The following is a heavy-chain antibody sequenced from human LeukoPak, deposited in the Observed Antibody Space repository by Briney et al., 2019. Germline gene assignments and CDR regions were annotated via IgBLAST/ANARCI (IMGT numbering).Heavy chain of an antibody. Sequence: PGGSLRLSCAASGFTLSSYGMHWVRQAPGKGLEWVAVIWYDGSNKYYADSVKGRFTISRDNSKNTLYLQMNSLRAEDTAVYYCARESSPGRVYFQHWGQGTLVTVSS. CDR1: GFTLSSYG. D-gene: IGHD2-15*01. CDR3: ARESSPGRVYFQH. CDR2: IWYDGSNK. J-gene: IGHJ1*01. V-gene: IGHV3-33*01.